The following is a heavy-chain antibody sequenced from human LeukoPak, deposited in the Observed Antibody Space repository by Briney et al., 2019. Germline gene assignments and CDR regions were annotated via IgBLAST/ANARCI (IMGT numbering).Heavy chain of an antibody. CDR1: GFSLSPYA. D-gene: IGHD5-18*01. J-gene: IGHJ5*02. V-gene: IGHV3-30-3*01. CDR2: ISHDGGNK. CDR3: ARGESGYSHGYESDA. Sequence: GRSLRLSCVGSGFSLSPYAMNWVRQAPDKGLEWVAIISHDGGNKNYADSVKGRFTISRDNSKNTVYLQMNSLRPEDTAVYYCARGESGYSHGYESDAWGQGILVTVSS.